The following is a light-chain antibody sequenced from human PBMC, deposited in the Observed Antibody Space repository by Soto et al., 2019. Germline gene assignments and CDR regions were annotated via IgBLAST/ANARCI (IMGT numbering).Light chain of an antibody. CDR2: TAS. V-gene: IGKV1-6*01. CDR3: LQDYNYPWT. Sequence: AIPMTQSPTSLSASVGDSVTITCRASQDISNDLCWYQEKPGKAPKLLISTASSLLRGVPSRLHGSGSGTDFTLTISSLQPEDFATYYCLQDYNYPWTFGQGPNVEVK. CDR1: QDISND. J-gene: IGKJ1*01.